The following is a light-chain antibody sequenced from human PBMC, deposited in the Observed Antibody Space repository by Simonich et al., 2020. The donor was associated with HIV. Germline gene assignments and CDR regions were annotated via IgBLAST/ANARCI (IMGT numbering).Light chain of an antibody. CDR3: QQYYAPPLT. CDR1: QSVLYSSKNKNS. J-gene: IGKJ4*01. V-gene: IGKV4-1*01. CDR2: LAS. Sequence: DIVMTQSPDSLSVSLGERATINCKTSQSVLYSSKNKNSLSWYTQKPGQPPKLRIYLASTRESGVPDRFSGRGSGADFTLTISSLQAEDVAVYYCQQYYAPPLTFGGGTRVEIK.